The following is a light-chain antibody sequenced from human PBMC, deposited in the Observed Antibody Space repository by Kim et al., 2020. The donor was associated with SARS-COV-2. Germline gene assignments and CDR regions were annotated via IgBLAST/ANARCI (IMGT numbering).Light chain of an antibody. Sequence: EIVLTQSPGTLSLSPGERATLSCRASQSVSSSYLAWYQQRPGQAPRLLIYAASSRATGIPDRFSASGSGTDFTLTISRLEPEDFAVYYCQQYGNSPPWTFGQGTKVDIK. CDR2: AAS. J-gene: IGKJ1*01. V-gene: IGKV3-20*01. CDR1: QSVSSSY. CDR3: QQYGNSPPWT.